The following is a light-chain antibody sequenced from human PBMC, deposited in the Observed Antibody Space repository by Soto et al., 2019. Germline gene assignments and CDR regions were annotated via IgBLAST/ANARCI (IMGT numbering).Light chain of an antibody. J-gene: IGLJ1*01. V-gene: IGLV2-14*01. CDR2: EVT. CDR3: SSHAGSSAFYV. Sequence: QSALTQPASVSGSPGQSITISCTGTSSDIGAYDYVSWYQQYPGRVPKLLIHEVTNRPSGVSDRFSGSKSGNTASLTISGLQTEDEGDYYCSSHAGSSAFYVFGTGTKLTVL. CDR1: SSDIGAYDY.